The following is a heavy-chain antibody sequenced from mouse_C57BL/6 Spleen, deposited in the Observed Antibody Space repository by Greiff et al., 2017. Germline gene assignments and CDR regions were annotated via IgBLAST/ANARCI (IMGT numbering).Heavy chain of an antibody. J-gene: IGHJ3*01. D-gene: IGHD2-4*01. CDR1: GFSLSTSGMG. CDR2: TYWDDDK. CDR3: ARRYDSDGGFAD. Sequence: QVTLTESGPGLLQSSQTLSLTCSFSGFSLSTSGMGVSWIRQPSGKGLEWLAHTYWDDDKSYHPSLKSRLTISKDTSTNQVFRKITSVDTADTATYNCARRYDSDGGFADWGQGTLVTVSA. V-gene: IGHV8-12*01.